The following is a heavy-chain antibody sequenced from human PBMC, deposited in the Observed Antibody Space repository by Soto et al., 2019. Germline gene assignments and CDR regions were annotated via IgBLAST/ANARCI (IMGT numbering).Heavy chain of an antibody. J-gene: IGHJ6*02. CDR1: GYSFTSYW. CDR3: ARRGGGSIVGATGRYGMDV. CDR2: IYPGDSDT. Sequence: PGESLKISCKGSGYSFTSYWIGWVRQIPGKGLEWMGIIYPGDSDTRYSPSFQGQVTISADKSISTAYLQWSSLKASDTAMYYCARRGGGSIVGATGRYGMDVWGQGTTVTVSS. D-gene: IGHD1-26*01. V-gene: IGHV5-51*01.